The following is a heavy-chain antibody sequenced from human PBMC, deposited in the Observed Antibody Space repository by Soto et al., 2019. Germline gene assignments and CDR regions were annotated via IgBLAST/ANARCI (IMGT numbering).Heavy chain of an antibody. Sequence: LSLTCAVSGGSISSSIWWNWVRQPPGKGLEWIGEIHHSGSTNYNPSLKSRVTISLDKSKNQFSLKLNSVTAADTAVYYCAKYNVLRSFDCLAHPYAMAVCGQGTTVTVSS. CDR1: GGSISSSIW. V-gene: IGHV4-4*02. CDR3: AKYNVLRSFDCLAHPYAMAV. J-gene: IGHJ6*02. D-gene: IGHD3-9*01. CDR2: IHHSGST.